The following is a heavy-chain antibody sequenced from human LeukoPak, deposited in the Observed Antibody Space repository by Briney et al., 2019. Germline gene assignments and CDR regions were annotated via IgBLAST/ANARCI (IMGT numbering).Heavy chain of an antibody. Sequence: GGSLRLSCAASGFTFSTYWMTWVRQAPGKGLEWVANIKPDGSEKYYVDSVKGQFTISRDNAKNSLYLQMNSLTAEDTAVYYCARDRTRSAYWGQGTLVIVSS. CDR1: GFTFSTYW. CDR3: ARDRTRSAY. V-gene: IGHV3-7*01. J-gene: IGHJ4*02. CDR2: IKPDGSEK. D-gene: IGHD1-14*01.